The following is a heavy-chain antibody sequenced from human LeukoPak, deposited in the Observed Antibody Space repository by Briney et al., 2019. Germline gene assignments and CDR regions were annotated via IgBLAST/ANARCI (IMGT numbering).Heavy chain of an antibody. CDR1: GGSISSSSYY. CDR3: VHSSGYYSVDY. CDR2: IYYSGST. Sequence: SETLSLTCTVSGGSISSSSYYWGWIRQPPGKELEWIGSIYYSGSTYYNPSLKSRVTISVDTSKNQFSLKLSSVTAADTAVYYCVHSSGYYSVDYWGQGTLVTVSS. D-gene: IGHD3-22*01. V-gene: IGHV4-39*01. J-gene: IGHJ4*02.